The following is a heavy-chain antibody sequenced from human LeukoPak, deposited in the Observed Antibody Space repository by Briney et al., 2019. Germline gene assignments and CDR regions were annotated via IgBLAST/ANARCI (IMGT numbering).Heavy chain of an antibody. CDR1: GYSISSGYY. CDR2: IYHSGST. Sequence: TSETLSLTCTVSGYSISSGYYWGWIRQPPGKGLEWIGSIYHSGSTYYNPSLKSRVTISVDTSKNQFSLKLSSVTAADTAVYYCARAYYSSGWYRRGDYFDYWGQGTLVTVSS. J-gene: IGHJ4*02. D-gene: IGHD6-19*01. CDR3: ARAYYSSGWYRRGDYFDY. V-gene: IGHV4-38-2*02.